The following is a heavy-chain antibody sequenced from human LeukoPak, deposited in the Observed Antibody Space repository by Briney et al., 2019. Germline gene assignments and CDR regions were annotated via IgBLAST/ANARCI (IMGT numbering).Heavy chain of an antibody. J-gene: IGHJ6*02. Sequence: GRSLRLSCAASGFTFSSYGMHWVRQAPDKGLEWVAVISYDGSNKYYADSVKGRFTISRDNSKNTLYLQMNSLRAEDTAVYYYAKVMDVWGQGTTVTVSS. CDR2: ISYDGSNK. V-gene: IGHV3-30*18. CDR1: GFTFSSYG. CDR3: AKVMDV.